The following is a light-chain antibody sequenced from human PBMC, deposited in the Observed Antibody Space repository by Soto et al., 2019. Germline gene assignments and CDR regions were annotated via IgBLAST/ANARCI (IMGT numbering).Light chain of an antibody. J-gene: IGLJ2*01. Sequence: VLTQPPSVSVAPGQTARITCGGDKIGSKSVHWYQQKPGQAPVLVVYDDSDRPSGIPERFSGSNSGNTATLTISRVEAGDEADYYCQVWDSSDNHVVFGGGTKLTVL. CDR1: KIGSKS. V-gene: IGLV3-21*02. CDR2: DDS. CDR3: QVWDSSDNHVV.